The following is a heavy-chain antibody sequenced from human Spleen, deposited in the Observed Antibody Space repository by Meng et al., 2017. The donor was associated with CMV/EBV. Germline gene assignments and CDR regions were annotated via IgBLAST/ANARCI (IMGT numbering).Heavy chain of an antibody. D-gene: IGHD2-21*02. J-gene: IGHJ4*02. Sequence: VELVQSGAEVKKPGASVKVSCKTSGHNFNNYGISWVRQAPGQGLEWMGWISGYNGNTNYAQKLQGRVTMTTDTSTSTAYMELRSLRSDDTAVYYCASCHGGDCYSFDYWGQGTLVTVSS. CDR1: GHNFNNYG. V-gene: IGHV1-18*01. CDR3: ASCHGGDCYSFDY. CDR2: ISGYNGNT.